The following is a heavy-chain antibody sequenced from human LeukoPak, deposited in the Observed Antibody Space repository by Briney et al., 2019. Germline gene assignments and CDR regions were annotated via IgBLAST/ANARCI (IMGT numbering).Heavy chain of an antibody. CDR2: ISSSSSTI. V-gene: IGHV3-48*01. CDR1: GFTFSSYS. D-gene: IGHD1-26*01. Sequence: GGSLRLSCAASGFTFSSYSMNWVRQTPGKGLEWVSYISSSSSTISYADSVKGRFTISRDNAMNSLYLQMNSLRAEDAAVYYCARGVGATTGKGSGIDYWGQGTLVAVSS. CDR3: ARGVGATTGKGSGIDY. J-gene: IGHJ4*02.